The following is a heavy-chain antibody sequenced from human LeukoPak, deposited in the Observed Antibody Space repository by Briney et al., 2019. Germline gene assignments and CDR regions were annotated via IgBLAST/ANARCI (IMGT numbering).Heavy chain of an antibody. V-gene: IGHV3-74*01. D-gene: IGHD3-3*01. CDR3: AREYYDFWSGRNDY. CDR1: GFTFSSYG. CDR2: INTDGSST. J-gene: IGHJ4*02. Sequence: PGGSLRLSCAASGFTFSSYGMHWVRQAPGKGLVWVSRINTDGSSTSYADSVKGRFTISRDNAKNTLYLQMNSLRAEDTAVYYCAREYYDFWSGRNDYWGQGTLVTVSS.